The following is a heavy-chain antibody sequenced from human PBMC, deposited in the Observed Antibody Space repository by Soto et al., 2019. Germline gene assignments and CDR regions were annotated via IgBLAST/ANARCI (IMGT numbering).Heavy chain of an antibody. J-gene: IGHJ6*02. CDR3: AKNPSSSWSRPYYYYYGMDV. CDR2: ISGSGGST. V-gene: IGHV3-23*01. Sequence: GGSLRLSCAASGFTFSSYAMSWVRQAPGKGLEWVSAISGSGGSTYYADSVKGRFTISRDNSKNTLYLQMNSLRAEDTAVYYCAKNPSSSWSRPYYYYYGMDVWGQGTTVTVS. D-gene: IGHD6-13*01. CDR1: GFTFSSYA.